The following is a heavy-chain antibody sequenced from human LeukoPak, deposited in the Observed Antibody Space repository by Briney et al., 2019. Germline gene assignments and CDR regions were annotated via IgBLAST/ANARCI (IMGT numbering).Heavy chain of an antibody. D-gene: IGHD2-15*01. J-gene: IGHJ4*02. Sequence: GGSLRLSCAVSGFTLTNHGVSWVRQAPGKGLEWVSIITGTGGRYYGDSVKGRFILSRDNSKNTVYMQMSSLRAEDTATYYCAKDYCRDGNCPLPSLDSWGQGTLVTVSS. CDR3: AKDYCRDGNCPLPSLDS. CDR1: GFTLTNHG. V-gene: IGHV3-23*01. CDR2: ITGTGGR.